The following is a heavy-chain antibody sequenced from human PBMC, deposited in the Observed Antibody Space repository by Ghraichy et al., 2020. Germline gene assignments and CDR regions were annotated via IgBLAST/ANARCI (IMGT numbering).Heavy chain of an antibody. CDR1: GGSFSGYY. V-gene: IGHV4-34*01. CDR3: ARGAWWLSRAFDI. J-gene: IGHJ3*02. Sequence: SQTLSLTCAVYGGSFSGYYWSWIRQPPGKGLEWIGEINHSGSTNYNPSLKSRVTISVDTSKNQFSLKLSSVTAADTAVYYCARGAWWLSRAFDIWAKGQWSPSLQ. CDR2: INHSGST. D-gene: IGHD6-19*01.